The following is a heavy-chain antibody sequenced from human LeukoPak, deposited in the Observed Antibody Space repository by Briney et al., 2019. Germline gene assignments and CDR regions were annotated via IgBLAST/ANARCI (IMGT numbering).Heavy chain of an antibody. CDR3: ARGVYYDILTGYFY. D-gene: IGHD3-9*01. V-gene: IGHV3-66*01. Sequence: AGGSLRLSCAASGFTVSSNYMSWVRQAPGKGLEWVSVIYSGGSTYYADSVKGRFTISRDNSKNTLYLQMNSLRAEDTAVYYCARGVYYDILTGYFYWGQGTLVTVSS. CDR2: IYSGGST. CDR1: GFTVSSNY. J-gene: IGHJ4*02.